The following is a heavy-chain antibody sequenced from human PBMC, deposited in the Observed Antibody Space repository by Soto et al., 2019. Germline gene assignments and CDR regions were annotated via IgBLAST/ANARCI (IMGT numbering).Heavy chain of an antibody. Sequence: PSETLPLTCTVSGGSISSGDYYLRWIGQPPGKGLEWIGYIYYSGRTYYNPSLKSRVTISVDTSKNQFSLKLSSVTAADTAVYYCARDLGYSSHFDYWGQGTLVTVSS. J-gene: IGHJ4*02. CDR3: ARDLGYSSHFDY. CDR2: IYYSGRT. D-gene: IGHD6-13*01. CDR1: GGSISSGDYY. V-gene: IGHV4-30-4*01.